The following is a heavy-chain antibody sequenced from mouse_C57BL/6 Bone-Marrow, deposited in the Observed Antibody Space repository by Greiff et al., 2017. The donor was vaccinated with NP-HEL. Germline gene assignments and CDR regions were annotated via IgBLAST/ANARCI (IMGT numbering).Heavy chain of an antibody. D-gene: IGHD2-3*01. Sequence: VQLQESDAELVKPGASVKISCKVSGYTFTDHTIHWMKQRPEQGLEWIGYIYPRDGSTKYNEKFKGKATLTADKSSSTAYMQLNSLTSEDSAVYFCARRGRTGDGYYGYFDYWGQGTTLTVSS. CDR2: IYPRDGST. CDR3: ARRGRTGDGYYGYFDY. J-gene: IGHJ2*01. CDR1: GYTFTDHT. V-gene: IGHV1-78*01.